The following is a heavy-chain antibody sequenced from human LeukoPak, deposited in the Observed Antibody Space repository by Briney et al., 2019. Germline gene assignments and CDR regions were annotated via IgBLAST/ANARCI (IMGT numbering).Heavy chain of an antibody. Sequence: GGSLRLSCAASGFTFSSYGMHWVRQAPGKGLEWVAFIRYDGSNKYYADSVKGRFTISRDNSKNTLYLQMGSLRAEDMAVYYCARVLAGSFDLGYWGQGTLVTVSS. V-gene: IGHV3-30*02. CDR1: GFTFSSYG. CDR3: ARVLAGSFDLGY. J-gene: IGHJ4*02. CDR2: IRYDGSNK. D-gene: IGHD3-16*01.